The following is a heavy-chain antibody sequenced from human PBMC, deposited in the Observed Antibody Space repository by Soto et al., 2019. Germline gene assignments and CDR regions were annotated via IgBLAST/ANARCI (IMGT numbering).Heavy chain of an antibody. V-gene: IGHV4-59*01. D-gene: IGHD3-22*01. CDR1: GVYISSYY. Sequence: SETLSLTCTVSGVYISSYYWSWIRQPPGKGLEWIGYIYYSGSTNYNPSLKSRVTISVDTSKNQFSLKLSSVTAADTAVYYCARLNSSGYYPNWFDPWGQGTLVTVSS. CDR3: ARLNSSGYYPNWFDP. CDR2: IYYSGST. J-gene: IGHJ5*02.